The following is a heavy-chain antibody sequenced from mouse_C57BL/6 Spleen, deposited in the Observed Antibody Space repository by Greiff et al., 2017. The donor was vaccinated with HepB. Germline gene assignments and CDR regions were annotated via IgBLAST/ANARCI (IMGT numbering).Heavy chain of an antibody. CDR2: ISYDGSN. J-gene: IGHJ4*01. Sequence: LVESGPGLVKPSQSLSLTCSVTGYSITSGYYWNWIRQFPGNKLEWMGYISYDGSNNYNPSLKNRISITRDTSKNQFFLKLNSVTTEDTATYYCARGGTFYAMDYWGQGTSVTVSS. V-gene: IGHV3-6*01. CDR1: GYSITSGYY. CDR3: ARGGTFYAMDY. D-gene: IGHD3-3*01.